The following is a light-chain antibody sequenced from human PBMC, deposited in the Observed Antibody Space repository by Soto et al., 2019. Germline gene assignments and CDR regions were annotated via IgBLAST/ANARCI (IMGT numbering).Light chain of an antibody. Sequence: EIVLTQSPGTLSLSPGEGVTLSCRASQSVSSNLAWYQQKPGQAPRLLIYGASIRATGIPPRFSASGSGTEFTLTISSLQSEDFAVYYCQQYNLWPPLFGQGTRLEIK. V-gene: IGKV3-15*01. J-gene: IGKJ5*01. CDR1: QSVSSN. CDR3: QQYNLWPPL. CDR2: GAS.